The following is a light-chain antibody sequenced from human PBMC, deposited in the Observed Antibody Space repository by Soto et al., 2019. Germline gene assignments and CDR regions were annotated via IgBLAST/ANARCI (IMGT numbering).Light chain of an antibody. Sequence: EIVLTQSPGTLSLSPGERATLSCRASQSVSSNYLAWYQQKPGQAPRLLIYGASSRATGIPDRFSGSGPGTDFTLTISRLEPEDFSVYYCQQYGSSRTFGQGTRLEIK. CDR1: QSVSSNY. J-gene: IGKJ5*01. V-gene: IGKV3-20*01. CDR2: GAS. CDR3: QQYGSSRT.